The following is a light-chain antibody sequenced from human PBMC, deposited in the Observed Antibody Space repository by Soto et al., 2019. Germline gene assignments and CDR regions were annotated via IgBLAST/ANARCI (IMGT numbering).Light chain of an antibody. CDR2: SAS. Sequence: IQLTQSPSSLSASIGDRVTIACRASQGISRYLAWYQHKPGKAPQLLIYSASTLQSGVPSRFSGSGSGTDFTLTISSLQPEDFVTYYCQQYTNTNNPWMFGQGTKVEI. CDR3: QQYTNTNNPWM. CDR1: QGISRY. J-gene: IGKJ1*01. V-gene: IGKV1-9*01.